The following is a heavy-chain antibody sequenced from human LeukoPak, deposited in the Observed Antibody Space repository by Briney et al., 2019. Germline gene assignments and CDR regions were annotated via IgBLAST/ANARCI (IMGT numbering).Heavy chain of an antibody. D-gene: IGHD6-13*01. Sequence: ASVKVSCKASGYSFTDYYIHWVRQAPGQGLEWMGWINPNSGDTNYAQKSQGRVTMTRDTSISTAYMELSSLRSEDTAVYYCARGYFGAAAFFWGQGTLVTVSS. CDR2: INPNSGDT. CDR1: GYSFTDYY. V-gene: IGHV1-2*02. CDR3: ARGYFGAAAFF. J-gene: IGHJ4*02.